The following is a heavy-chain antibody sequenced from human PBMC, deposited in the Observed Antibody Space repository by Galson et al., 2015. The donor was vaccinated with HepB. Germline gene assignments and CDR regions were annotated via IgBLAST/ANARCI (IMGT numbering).Heavy chain of an antibody. J-gene: IGHJ4*02. V-gene: IGHV1-8*01. CDR3: ATGRVIYCSGGSCPYYFDY. D-gene: IGHD2-15*01. CDR1: GYTFTSYD. CDR2: MNPNSGNT. Sequence: SVKVSCKASGYTFTSYDINWVRQATGQGLEWMGWMNPNSGNTGYAQKFQGRVTMTRNTSISTAYMELSSLRSEDTAVYYCATGRVIYCSGGSCPYYFDYWGQGTLVTVSS.